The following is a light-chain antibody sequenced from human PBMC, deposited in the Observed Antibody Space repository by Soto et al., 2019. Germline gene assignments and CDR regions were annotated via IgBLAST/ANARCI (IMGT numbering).Light chain of an antibody. CDR2: DAS. CDR3: QQLNNWPLT. CDR1: QSVTNS. J-gene: IGKJ4*01. Sequence: EIVSTQSPVTLSLSPGERATLSCRASQSVTNSLAWYQQKPGQAPRLLVYDASNRATGIPTRFSGSGSGTDFTLTISNLEPEDFAVYYCQQLNNWPLTFGGGTKVDNK. V-gene: IGKV3-11*01.